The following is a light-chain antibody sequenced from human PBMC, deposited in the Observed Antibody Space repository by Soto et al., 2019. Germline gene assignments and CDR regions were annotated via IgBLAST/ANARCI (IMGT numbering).Light chain of an antibody. J-gene: IGKJ3*01. CDR1: HDISSA. CDR2: DAS. V-gene: IGKV1-13*02. Sequence: AIQLTQSPSSLSASVGDRVTITCRASHDISSALAWYQQKPGKSPNLLIYDASSLESGVPSRFSGSGSWTDFTLTISSLQPEDFATYFCQQFNSDLFTFGPGTRVDVK. CDR3: QQFNSDLFT.